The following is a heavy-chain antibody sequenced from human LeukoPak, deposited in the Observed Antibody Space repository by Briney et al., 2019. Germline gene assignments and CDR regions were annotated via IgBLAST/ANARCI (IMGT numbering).Heavy chain of an antibody. CDR2: ISAYNGST. CDR1: GYTFTSYG. CDR3: ARSRGGPTVTTSGTVDY. J-gene: IGHJ4*02. V-gene: IGHV1-18*01. Sequence: ASVKVSCKASGYTFTSYGISWVRQAPGQGLEWMGWISAYNGSTNYAQKLQGRVTMTTDTSTSTAYMELRSLRSDDTAVYYCARSRGGPTVTTSGTVDYWGQGALVTVSS. D-gene: IGHD4-17*01.